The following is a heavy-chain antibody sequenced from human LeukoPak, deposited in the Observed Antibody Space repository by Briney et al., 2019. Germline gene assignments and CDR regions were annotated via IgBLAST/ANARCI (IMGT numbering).Heavy chain of an antibody. D-gene: IGHD1-14*01. CDR2: IYYSGGT. CDR3: AREGKTGQFDY. CDR1: GDSISSYY. J-gene: IGHJ4*02. Sequence: SETLSLTCTVSGDSISSYYWSWIRQPPGKGLEWIGYIYYSGGTNYNPSLKSRVTISVDTSKNQFSLKLSSVTAADTAVYYCAREGKTGQFDYWGQGTLVTVSS. V-gene: IGHV4-59*01.